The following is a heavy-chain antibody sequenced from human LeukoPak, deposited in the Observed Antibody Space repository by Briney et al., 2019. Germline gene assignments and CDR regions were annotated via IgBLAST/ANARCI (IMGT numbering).Heavy chain of an antibody. CDR3: ARGSERYFDLLDY. Sequence: SETLSLTCTVSGVSISSHYWSWIRQPPGKGLEWIGYIYYSGSTNYNPSLKSRVTISVDTSKNQFSLKLSSVTAADTAVYYCARGSERYFDLLDYWGQGTLVTVSS. J-gene: IGHJ4*02. CDR2: IYYSGST. CDR1: GVSISSHY. D-gene: IGHD3-9*01. V-gene: IGHV4-59*11.